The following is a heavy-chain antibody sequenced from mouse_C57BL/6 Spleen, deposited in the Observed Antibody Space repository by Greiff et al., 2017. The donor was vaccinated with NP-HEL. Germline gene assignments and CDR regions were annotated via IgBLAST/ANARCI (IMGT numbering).Heavy chain of an antibody. J-gene: IGHJ3*01. CDR1: GYTFTSYD. CDR3: ARKAYYSSSWFAY. CDR2: IYSRDDST. Sequence: QVQLKASGPELVKPGASVKLSCKASGYTFTSYDINWVKQRPGQGLEWIGWIYSRDDSTQSNEKLKGQGTLTVDTSSSTAYMELHSLTSEDSAVYFCARKAYYSSSWFAYWGQGTLVTVSA. D-gene: IGHD2-5*01. V-gene: IGHV1-85*01.